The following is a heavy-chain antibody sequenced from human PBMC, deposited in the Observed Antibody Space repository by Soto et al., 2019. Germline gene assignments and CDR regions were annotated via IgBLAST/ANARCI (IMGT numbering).Heavy chain of an antibody. D-gene: IGHD3-16*01. V-gene: IGHV3-9*01. Sequence: EVHLVESGGCLVPPGRSLTLSCAASGFTFDDYAMHWVRQRPGKGMEAVSGISWNSGRIEYADSVKGRFTISRDNAKNSLYSQVNRMTAEDTACYYCARGLGSYEPGRLESWGHGTMITVSS. J-gene: IGHJ4*01. CDR3: ARGLGSYEPGRLES. CDR1: GFTFDDYA. CDR2: ISWNSGRI.